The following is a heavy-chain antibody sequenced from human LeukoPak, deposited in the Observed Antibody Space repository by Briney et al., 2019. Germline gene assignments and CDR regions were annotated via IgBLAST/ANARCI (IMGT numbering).Heavy chain of an antibody. D-gene: IGHD3-10*01. V-gene: IGHV4-34*01. Sequence: PSETLSLTCAVYGGSFSGYYWSWIRQPPGKGLEWIGEINHSGSTNYNPSLKSRVTISVDTSKNQFSLKLSSVTAADTAVYYCARHHRSVVRGVITSRFDYWGQGTLVTVSS. CDR3: ARHHRSVVRGVITSRFDY. CDR1: GGSFSGYY. J-gene: IGHJ4*02. CDR2: INHSGST.